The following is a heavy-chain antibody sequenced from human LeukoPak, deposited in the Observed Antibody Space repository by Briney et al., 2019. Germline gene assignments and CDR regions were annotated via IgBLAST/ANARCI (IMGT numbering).Heavy chain of an antibody. D-gene: IGHD3-22*01. CDR2: INHSGST. CDR1: GGSFSGYY. CDR3: ARRAPADSSGYTNWFDP. J-gene: IGHJ5*02. V-gene: IGHV4-34*01. Sequence: SETLSLTCAVYGGSFSGYYWSWIRQPPGKGLEWIGEINHSGSTNYNPSHKSRVTISVDTSKNQFSLKLSSVTAADTAVYYCARRAPADSSGYTNWFDPWGQGTLVTVSS.